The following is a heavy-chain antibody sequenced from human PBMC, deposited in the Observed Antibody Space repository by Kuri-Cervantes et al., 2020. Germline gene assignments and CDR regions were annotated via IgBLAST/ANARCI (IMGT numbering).Heavy chain of an antibody. J-gene: IGHJ4*02. D-gene: IGHD3-22*01. V-gene: IGHV3-23*01. CDR3: AKVSSGYWLFDY. CDR1: GFPFSNYG. CDR2: ILRGGDT. Sequence: GESLKISCAAFGFPFSNYGMAWVRQAPGKGLEWVSGILRGGDTYYADSVKDRFTISRDNSKNTLYLQMNSLRAEDTAVYYCAKVSSGYWLFDYWGQGTLVTVSS.